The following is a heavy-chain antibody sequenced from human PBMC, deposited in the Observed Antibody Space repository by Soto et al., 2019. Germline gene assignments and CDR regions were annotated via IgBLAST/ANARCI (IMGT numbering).Heavy chain of an antibody. CDR1: GFSLSTTAEG. D-gene: IGHD2-2*01. CDR3: AHASCSSADCYPNPYLDY. J-gene: IGHJ4*02. V-gene: IGHV2-5*02. Sequence: QITLKESGPTLVKPTQTLTLTCTFSGFSLSTTAEGVGWIRQPPGKALEWLALIYWDADERYSRSLNSRLNITKDTTKNRVVLTLTNVDPVDTATYSCAHASCSSADCYPNPYLDYWGQGILVTVSS. CDR2: IYWDADE.